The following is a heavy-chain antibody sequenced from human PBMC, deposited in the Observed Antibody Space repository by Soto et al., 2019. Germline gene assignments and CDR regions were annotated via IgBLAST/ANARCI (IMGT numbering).Heavy chain of an antibody. CDR3: ARAGRYCSGGSCYGNWFDP. V-gene: IGHV4-59*01. D-gene: IGHD2-15*01. CDR2: IYYSGST. Sequence: SETLSLTCTVSGGSLSSYYWKWIRQPPGKGLEWIGYIYYSGSTNYNPSLKSRVTISVDTSKNQFSLKLSSVTAADTAVYYCARAGRYCSGGSCYGNWFDPWGQGTLVTVSS. J-gene: IGHJ5*02. CDR1: GGSLSSYY.